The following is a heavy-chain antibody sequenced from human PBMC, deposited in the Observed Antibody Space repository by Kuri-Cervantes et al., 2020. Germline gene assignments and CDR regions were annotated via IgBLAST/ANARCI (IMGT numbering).Heavy chain of an antibody. CDR3: ARVVAALDY. V-gene: IGHV4-34*01. CDR1: GGSISSYY. Sequence: GSLRLSCTVSGGSISSYYWSWIRQPPGKGLEWIGEINHSGSTNYNPSLKSRVTISVDTSKNQFFLKLSSVTAADTAVYYCARVVAALDYWGQGTLVTVSS. CDR2: INHSGST. D-gene: IGHD2-15*01. J-gene: IGHJ4*02.